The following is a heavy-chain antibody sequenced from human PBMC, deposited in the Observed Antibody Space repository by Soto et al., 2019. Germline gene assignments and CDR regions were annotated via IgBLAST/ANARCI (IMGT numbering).Heavy chain of an antibody. CDR1: GFTFSSYA. J-gene: IGHJ5*01. V-gene: IGHV3-30*18. CDR2: VSFDGSHK. Sequence: QVQLVQSGGGVVQPGGSLSLSCAASGFTFSSYAIHWVRQAPGKGLEWVADVSFDGSHKTYAVPVRGRFTISRDTSKKTVYLQMNSMRAEDTALYYCAKLGDAVSGYFDFWGQGTQVAVSS. CDR3: AKLGDAVSGYFDF. D-gene: IGHD3-3*01.